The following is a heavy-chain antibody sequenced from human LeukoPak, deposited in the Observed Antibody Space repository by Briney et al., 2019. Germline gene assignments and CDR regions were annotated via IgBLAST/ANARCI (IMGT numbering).Heavy chain of an antibody. Sequence: SETLSLTCAVYGGSFSGYYWSWLRQTPGKGLEWVGEIIHSGSTNYSPSLKSRVTISLDTAKSQFSLRLTSVTAADTAVYYCAGYSGSPRYFDYWGQGTLVTVSS. CDR2: IIHSGST. J-gene: IGHJ4*02. CDR1: GGSFSGYY. CDR3: AGYSGSPRYFDY. V-gene: IGHV4-34*12. D-gene: IGHD6-6*01.